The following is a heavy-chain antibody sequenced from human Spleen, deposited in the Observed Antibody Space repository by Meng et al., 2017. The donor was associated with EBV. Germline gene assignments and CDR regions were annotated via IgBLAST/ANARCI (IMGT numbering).Heavy chain of an antibody. D-gene: IGHD1-14*01. V-gene: IGHV6-1*01. Sequence: VPRQQQGPVLVKPPETLSLPCAISGDSVSRDGAVWNWIRQSPSRGLEWLGRTYYRSKWFSDYALSVRGRLTINTDTSKNQFSLQLNSVTPEDTAVYYCAREGATTLYGMDVWGQGTTVTVSS. CDR3: AREGATTLYGMDV. CDR1: GDSVSRDGAV. J-gene: IGHJ6*02. CDR2: TYYRSKWFS.